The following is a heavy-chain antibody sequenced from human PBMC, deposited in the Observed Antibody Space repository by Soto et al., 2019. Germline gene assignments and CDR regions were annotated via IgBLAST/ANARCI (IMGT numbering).Heavy chain of an antibody. Sequence: GGSLRLSCAASGFTFSSYGMHWVRQAPGKGLEWVAVIWYDGSNKYYADSVKGRFTISRDNSKNTLYLQMNSLRAEDTAVYYCAGDRDGDSAFDYWGQGTLVTVSS. V-gene: IGHV3-33*01. CDR1: GFTFSSYG. CDR3: AGDRDGDSAFDY. CDR2: IWYDGSNK. J-gene: IGHJ4*02. D-gene: IGHD4-17*01.